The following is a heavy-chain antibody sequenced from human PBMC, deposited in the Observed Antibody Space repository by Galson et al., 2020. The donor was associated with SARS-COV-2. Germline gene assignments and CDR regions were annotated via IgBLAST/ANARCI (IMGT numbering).Heavy chain of an antibody. CDR1: GFTFSSYA. D-gene: IGHD4-17*01. CDR2: ISYDGSTK. J-gene: IGHJ6*02. Sequence: GGSLSLSCAASGFTFSSYAMHWVRQAPGKGLEWVAVISYDGSTKYYADSVKGRFTISRDNSKNTLFLQMNSLRGEDSAVFYCVREKSITTDQYLYDVMDVWGQGTTVTVSS. CDR3: VREKSITTDQYLYDVMDV. V-gene: IGHV3-30*04.